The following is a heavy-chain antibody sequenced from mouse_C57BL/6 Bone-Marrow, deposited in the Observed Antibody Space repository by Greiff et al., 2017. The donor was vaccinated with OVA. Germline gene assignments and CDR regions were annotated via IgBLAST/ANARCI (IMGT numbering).Heavy chain of an antibody. J-gene: IGHJ3*01. D-gene: IGHD2-10*02. CDR2: ISNGGGST. Sequence: EVKVVESGGGLVQPGGSLKLSCAASGFTFSDYYMYWVRQTPEKRLEWVAYISNGGGSTYYPDTVKGRFTISRDNAKNTLYLQMSRLKSEDTAMYYCARPYGNYRTWFAYWGQGTLVTVSA. CDR3: ARPYGNYRTWFAY. CDR1: GFTFSDYY. V-gene: IGHV5-12*01.